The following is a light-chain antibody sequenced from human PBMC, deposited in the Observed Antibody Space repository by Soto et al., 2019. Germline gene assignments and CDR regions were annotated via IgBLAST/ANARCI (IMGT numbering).Light chain of an antibody. CDR1: QSLLYSDGNTY. CDR3: MQGTYWPQRT. CDR2: KVS. J-gene: IGKJ1*01. Sequence: DVVMTQSPLSLPVTLGQPASISCRSSQSLLYSDGNTYLSWFQQRPGQSPRRLIYKVSIRDSGVPDRFSGSGSGTDFTLKITRVEAEDVGVHYCMQGTYWPQRTFGQGTKVEIK. V-gene: IGKV2-30*01.